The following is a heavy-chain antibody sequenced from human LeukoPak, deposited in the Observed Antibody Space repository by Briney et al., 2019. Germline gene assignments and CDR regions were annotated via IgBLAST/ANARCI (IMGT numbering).Heavy chain of an antibody. Sequence: TGGSLRLSSAGCGFILCTHTMHWVRQAPGKGLEWVALISYDGDNIFYADSVKGRFTISTDNSKNTMDLQMSSLRPEDTAVYSCERMHRSGWNGMDDWGKGATVTVSS. D-gene: IGHD6-19*01. CDR1: GFILCTHT. CDR2: ISYDGDNI. J-gene: IGHJ6*04. CDR3: ERMHRSGWNGMDD. V-gene: IGHV3-30*04.